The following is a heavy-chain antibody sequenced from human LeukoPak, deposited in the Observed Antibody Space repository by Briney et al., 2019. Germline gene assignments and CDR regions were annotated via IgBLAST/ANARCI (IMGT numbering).Heavy chain of an antibody. V-gene: IGHV3-64D*09. CDR1: GFSFSSYA. J-gene: IGHJ4*02. D-gene: IGHD4-23*01. CDR3: VKDRWVDY. CDR2: ISSDGGKT. Sequence: GGSLGLSRSTSGFSFSSYAMHWVRQAPGKGLEYVSSISSDGGKTYYPDSVKGRFTISRDNSKSTLYLQMSSLRSEDTAVYYCVKDRWVDYWGQGTLVTVSS.